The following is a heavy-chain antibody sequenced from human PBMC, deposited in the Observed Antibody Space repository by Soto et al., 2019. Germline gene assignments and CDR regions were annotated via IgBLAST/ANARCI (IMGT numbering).Heavy chain of an antibody. CDR3: ARDLRVYYYYGMDV. V-gene: IGHV1-2*02. J-gene: IGHJ6*04. CDR1: GYTFTGYY. Sequence: GASVKVSCKASGYTFTGYYMHWVRQAPGQGLEWMGWINPNSGGTNYAQKFQGRVTMTRDTSISTAYMELSRLRSDDTAVYYCARDLRVYYYYGMDVWGKGTTVTVSS. CDR2: INPNSGGT.